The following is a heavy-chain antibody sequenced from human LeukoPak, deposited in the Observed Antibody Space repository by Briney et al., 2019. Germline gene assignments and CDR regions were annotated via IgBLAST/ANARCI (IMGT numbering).Heavy chain of an antibody. V-gene: IGHV4-4*09. CDR3: ARQQGDGYNDFDY. CDR1: GGSISSYY. CDR2: IYTSGST. Sequence: SETLSLTCTVSGGSISSYYWSWIRQPPGKGLEWIGYIYTSGSTNYNPSLKSRVTMSVDTSKNQFSLKLSSVTTADTAVYYCARQQGDGYNDFDYWGQGTLVTVSS. D-gene: IGHD5-24*01. J-gene: IGHJ4*02.